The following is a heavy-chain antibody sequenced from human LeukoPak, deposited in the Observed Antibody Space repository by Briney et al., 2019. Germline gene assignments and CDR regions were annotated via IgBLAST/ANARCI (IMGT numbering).Heavy chain of an antibody. Sequence: GGSLRVSCAASGFTFSRYAMKWVRQAPGKGLEWVSCIGSSGSYMYYADSVKGRFTISRDNAKNSLYLQMDSLRAEDGAVYYCAREDYSSGNPTIDTWGQGTLVTVSS. CDR3: AREDYSSGNPTIDT. CDR1: GFTFSRYA. V-gene: IGHV3-21*01. J-gene: IGHJ5*02. CDR2: IGSSGSYM. D-gene: IGHD3-10*01.